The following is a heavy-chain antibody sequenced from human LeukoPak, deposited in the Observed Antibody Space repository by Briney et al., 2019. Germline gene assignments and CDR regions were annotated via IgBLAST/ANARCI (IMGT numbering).Heavy chain of an antibody. CDR1: GFTFSSYA. CDR2: ISGSGGST. J-gene: IGHJ1*01. CDR3: AKSGGIVVVVAATTTKQYFQH. Sequence: PGGSLRLSCAASGFTFSSYAMSWVRQAPGKGLEWVSAISGSGGSTYYADSVKGRFTISRDNSKSTLYLQMNSLRAEDTAVYYCAKSGGIVVVVAATTTKQYFQHWGQGTLVTVSS. D-gene: IGHD2-15*01. V-gene: IGHV3-23*01.